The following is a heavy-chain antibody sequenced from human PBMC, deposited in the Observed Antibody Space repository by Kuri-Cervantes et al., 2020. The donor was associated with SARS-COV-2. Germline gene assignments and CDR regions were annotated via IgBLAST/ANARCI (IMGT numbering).Heavy chain of an antibody. Sequence: ESLKISCTVSGGSISSDSFFWVWIRQPPGKGLEWIGSIYYSGATYYNPSLKSRVIIPVDTSKNQFSLKLSSVTAADTAVYYCARIPITILEWLLIFAPHPVYYYMDVWGKGTTVTVSS. V-gene: IGHV4-39*07. D-gene: IGHD3-3*01. J-gene: IGHJ6*03. CDR1: GGSISSDSFF. CDR2: IYYSGAT. CDR3: ARIPITILEWLLIFAPHPVYYYMDV.